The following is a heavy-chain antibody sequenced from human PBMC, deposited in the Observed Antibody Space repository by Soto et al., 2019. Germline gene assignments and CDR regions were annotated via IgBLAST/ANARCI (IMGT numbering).Heavy chain of an antibody. CDR1: GFTFSSYS. J-gene: IGHJ6*02. D-gene: IGHD3-16*01. CDR2: ISSSSSYI. CDR3: ARVVGGVQYYYYGMDV. Sequence: SCAASGFTFSSYSMNWVRQAPGKGLEWVSSISSSSSYIYYADSVKGRFTISRDNAKNSLYLQMNSLRAEDTAVYYCARVVGGVQYYYYGMDVWGQGTTVTVSS. V-gene: IGHV3-21*01.